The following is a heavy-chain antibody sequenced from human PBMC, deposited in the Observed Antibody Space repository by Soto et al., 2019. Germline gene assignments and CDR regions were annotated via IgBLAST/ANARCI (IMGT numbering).Heavy chain of an antibody. CDR2: ISYDGSNK. CDR3: AKGLVTTAPYYYYRMDV. D-gene: IGHD4-17*01. CDR1: GFTFSSYG. Sequence: GGSLRLSCAASGFTFSSYGMHLVRQAPGKGLEWVAVISYDGSNKYYADSVKGRFTISRDNSKNTLYLQMNSLRAEDTAVYYCAKGLVTTAPYYYYRMDVWGQGTTVTVSS. V-gene: IGHV3-30*18. J-gene: IGHJ6*02.